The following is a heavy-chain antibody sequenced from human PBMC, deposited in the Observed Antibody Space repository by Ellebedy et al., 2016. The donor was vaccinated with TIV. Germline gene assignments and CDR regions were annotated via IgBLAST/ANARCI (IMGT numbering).Heavy chain of an antibody. CDR1: GYTFTSYD. CDR3: AGRRPWELLDY. D-gene: IGHD1-26*01. CDR2: IDTNPGNP. Sequence: ASVKVSCKTSGYTFTSYDMLWVRQAPGQGLEWMGWIDTNPGNPTYAQGFTGRFVFSLDTSVSTAYLQLSNLKAEETAVFYCAGRRPWELLDYWGQGTLVTVSS. J-gene: IGHJ4*02. V-gene: IGHV7-4-1*02.